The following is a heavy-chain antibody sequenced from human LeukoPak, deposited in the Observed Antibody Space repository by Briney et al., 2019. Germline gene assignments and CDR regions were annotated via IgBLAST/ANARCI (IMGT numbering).Heavy chain of an antibody. CDR2: ISYDGSNK. CDR1: GFTFSSYG. V-gene: IGHV3-30*18. J-gene: IGHJ4*02. CDR3: AKVGIVGATGDY. Sequence: GRSLGLSCAASGFTFSSYGMHWVRQAPGKGLEWVAVISYDGSNKYYADSVKGRFTISRDNSKNTLYLQMNSLRAEDTAVYYCAKVGIVGATGDYWGQGTLVTVSS. D-gene: IGHD1-26*01.